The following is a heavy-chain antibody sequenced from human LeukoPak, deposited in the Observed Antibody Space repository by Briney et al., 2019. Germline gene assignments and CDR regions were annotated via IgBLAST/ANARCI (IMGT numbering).Heavy chain of an antibody. D-gene: IGHD6-13*01. CDR2: ISGSGGST. Sequence: GGSLRLSCAASGFTFSSYAMSWVRQAPGKGLEWVSAISGSGGSTYYADSVKGRFTISRDNSKNTLYLQMNSLRAGDTAVYYCAKDHVYSSSPDAFDIWGQGTMVTVSS. V-gene: IGHV3-23*01. CDR1: GFTFSSYA. J-gene: IGHJ3*02. CDR3: AKDHVYSSSPDAFDI.